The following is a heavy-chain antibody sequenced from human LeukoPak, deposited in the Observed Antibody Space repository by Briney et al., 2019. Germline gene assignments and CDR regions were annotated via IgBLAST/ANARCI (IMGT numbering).Heavy chain of an antibody. J-gene: IGHJ6*02. V-gene: IGHV4-59*08. CDR1: GGSITSYY. D-gene: IGHD1-26*01. CDR2: IYYSGST. CDR3: ARYTRGRNGMDV. Sequence: SETLSLTCTVSGGSITSYYWSWIRQPPGKGLEWIGYIYYSGSTNYNPPLKSRVTISVDTSKNQFSLKLSSVTAADTAVYYCARYTRGRNGMDVWGQGTTVTVSS.